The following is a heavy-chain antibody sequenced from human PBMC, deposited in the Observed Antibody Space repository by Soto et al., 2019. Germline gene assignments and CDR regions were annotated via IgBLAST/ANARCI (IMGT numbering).Heavy chain of an antibody. CDR2: INAYNGNT. J-gene: IGHJ4*02. CDR1: GYTFTSYG. D-gene: IGHD5-18*01. V-gene: IGHV1-18*01. CDR3: ARDVGYGLIGY. Sequence: VQLVQSGAEVKKPGASVKVSCKASGYTFTSYGISWVRQATGQGLEWMGWINAYNGNTNYAQKLQGRATMTTGTSVSTAYMELRSWRSDETAFYYCARDVGYGLIGYGVQGTRLTVSS.